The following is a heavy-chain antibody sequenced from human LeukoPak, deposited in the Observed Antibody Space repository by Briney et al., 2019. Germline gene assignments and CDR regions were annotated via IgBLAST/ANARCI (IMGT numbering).Heavy chain of an antibody. D-gene: IGHD7-27*01. CDR2: IYYSGST. CDR3: ARDKLGIGIDY. Sequence: SETLSLTCTVSGGSISSYHWSWIRQPPGKGLEWIGYIYYSGSTNYNPSLKSRVTISVDTSKNQFSLKLSSVTAADTAVYYCARDKLGIGIDYWGQGTLVTVSS. CDR1: GGSISSYH. J-gene: IGHJ4*02. V-gene: IGHV4-59*01.